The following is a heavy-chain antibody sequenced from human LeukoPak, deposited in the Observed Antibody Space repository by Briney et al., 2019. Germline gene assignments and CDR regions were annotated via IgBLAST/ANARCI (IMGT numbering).Heavy chain of an antibody. Sequence: ASVKVSCKASGYTFTSYAMNWVRQAPGQGLEWMGWINTNTGNPTYAQGFTGRFVFSLDTSVSTAYLQISSLKAEDTAVYYCARDRVLLWFGESYYFDHWGQGTLVTVSS. V-gene: IGHV7-4-1*02. CDR2: INTNTGNP. CDR3: ARDRVLLWFGESYYFDH. J-gene: IGHJ4*02. D-gene: IGHD3-10*01. CDR1: GYTFTSYA.